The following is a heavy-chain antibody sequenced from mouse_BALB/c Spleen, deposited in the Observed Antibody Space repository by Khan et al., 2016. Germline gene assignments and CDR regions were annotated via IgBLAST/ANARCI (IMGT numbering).Heavy chain of an antibody. CDR2: ISYSGST. V-gene: IGHV3-8*02. Sequence: EVKLEVSGPSLVKPSQTLSLTCSVTGDSITSGYWNWIRKFPGNKLEYMGYISYSGSTYYNPSLKSRISITRDTSKNQYYLQLNSVTTEDTATYYCARSSTMITGTWFAYWGQGTLVTVSA. CDR3: ARSSTMITGTWFAY. D-gene: IGHD2-4*01. J-gene: IGHJ3*01. CDR1: GDSITSGY.